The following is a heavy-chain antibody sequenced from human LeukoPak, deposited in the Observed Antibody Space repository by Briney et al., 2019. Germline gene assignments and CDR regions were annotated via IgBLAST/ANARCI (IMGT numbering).Heavy chain of an antibody. J-gene: IGHJ6*02. Sequence: ASVKVSCKASGYTFTSYGISWVRQAPGQGLEWMGWISAYNGNTNYAQKLQGRVTMTTDTSTSTAYMELSSLRSEDTAVYYCARDRGQQLVLKGVSYYYYYGMDVWGQGTTVTVSS. D-gene: IGHD6-13*01. V-gene: IGHV1-18*01. CDR1: GYTFTSYG. CDR3: ARDRGQQLVLKGVSYYYYYGMDV. CDR2: ISAYNGNT.